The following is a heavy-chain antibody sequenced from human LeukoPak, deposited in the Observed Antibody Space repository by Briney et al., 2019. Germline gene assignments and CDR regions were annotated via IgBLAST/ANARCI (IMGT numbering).Heavy chain of an antibody. Sequence: SQTLSLTCTVSGGSISSGGYYWSWIRQPPGKGLEWIGYIYHSGSTYYNPSLKSRVTISVDTSKNQFSLKLSSVTAADTAVHYCARVVLGQLDPEAGFDYWGQGTLVTVSS. D-gene: IGHD6-6*01. V-gene: IGHV4-30-2*01. CDR3: ARVVLGQLDPEAGFDY. CDR2: IYHSGST. J-gene: IGHJ4*02. CDR1: GGSISSGGYY.